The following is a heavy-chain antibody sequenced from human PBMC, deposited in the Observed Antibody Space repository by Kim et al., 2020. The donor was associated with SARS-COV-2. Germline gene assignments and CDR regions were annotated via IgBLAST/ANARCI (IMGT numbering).Heavy chain of an antibody. D-gene: IGHD1-26*01. CDR2: FYHGGRT. Sequence: SETLSLTCTVSGGSFSRGAYYWSWIRQHPGQGLEWIGFFYHGGRTYYCPSLKNRISISVDSSKNQFSLNLASVTAADTGMYYCARISMVGESGWFDSWS. CDR3: ARISMVGESGWFDS. V-gene: IGHV4-31*03. J-gene: IGHJ5*01. CDR1: GGSFSRGAYY.